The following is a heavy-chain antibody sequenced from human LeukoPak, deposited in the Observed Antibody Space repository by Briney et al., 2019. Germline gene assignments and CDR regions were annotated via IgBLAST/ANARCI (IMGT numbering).Heavy chain of an antibody. V-gene: IGHV3-33*01. Sequence: GGSLRLSCAAFGFTFSSYGMHWVRQAPGKGLEWVAVIWYDGSNKYYADSVKGRFTISRDNSENTLSLQMNSLRGEDTAVYYCARDIVATRGRYFDHWGQGTLVTVSS. CDR3: ARDIVATRGRYFDH. D-gene: IGHD3-16*02. J-gene: IGHJ4*02. CDR2: IWYDGSNK. CDR1: GFTFSSYG.